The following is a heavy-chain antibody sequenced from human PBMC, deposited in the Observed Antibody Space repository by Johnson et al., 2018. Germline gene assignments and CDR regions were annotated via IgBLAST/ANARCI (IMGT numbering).Heavy chain of an antibody. D-gene: IGHD3-9*01. CDR2: ISSSGAGT. Sequence: VQLVQSGGGVVQPGNSLRLSCAASGFTFSSYDMSWVRQAPGTGLEWVSAISSSGAGTYYADSVKGRFIISRDNSKNTLSLQMKSLRAEDTAVYYCAKGDYDILTGYYSYYYYYMDVWGKGTTVTVSS. J-gene: IGHJ6*03. V-gene: IGHV3-23*04. CDR1: GFTFSSYD. CDR3: AKGDYDILTGYYSYYYYYMDV.